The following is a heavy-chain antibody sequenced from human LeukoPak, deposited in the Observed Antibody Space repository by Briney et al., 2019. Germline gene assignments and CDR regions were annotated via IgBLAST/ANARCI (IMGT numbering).Heavy chain of an antibody. D-gene: IGHD2-2*01. V-gene: IGHV3-30*18. CDR1: GFTFSSYG. CDR2: ISYDGSNI. Sequence: GRSLRLSCAASGFTFSSYGMHWVRQAPGKGLEWVAVISYDGSNIYYADSVKGRFTISRGNSKNTLYLQMNSLRAEDTAVYYCAKEKVPAAYYYGMDVWGKGTTVTVPS. CDR3: AKEKVPAAYYYGMDV. J-gene: IGHJ6*04.